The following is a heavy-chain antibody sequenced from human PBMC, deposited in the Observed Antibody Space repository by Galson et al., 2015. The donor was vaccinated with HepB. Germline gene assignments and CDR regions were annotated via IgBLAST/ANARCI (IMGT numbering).Heavy chain of an antibody. D-gene: IGHD2-8*02. CDR2: MNPNSGNT. J-gene: IGHJ5*02. CDR3: ARSPAPVVYAYSRSNWFDP. V-gene: IGHV1-8*01. CDR1: GYTFTSYD. Sequence: SVKVSCKASGYTFTSYDINWVRQATGQGLEWMGWMNPNSGNTDYAQKFQGRVTMTRNTSISTAYMELSSLRSEDTAVYYCARSPAPVVYAYSRSNWFDPWGQGTLVTVSS.